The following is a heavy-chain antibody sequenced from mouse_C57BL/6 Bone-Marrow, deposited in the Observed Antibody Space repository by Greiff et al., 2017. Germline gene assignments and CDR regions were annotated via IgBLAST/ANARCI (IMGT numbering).Heavy chain of an antibody. Sequence: EVQRVESGEGLVKPGGSLKLSCAASGFTFSSYAMSWVRQTPEKRLEWVAYISSGGDYIYYADTVKGRFTISRDNARNTLYLQMSSLKSEDTAMYYCTRWGRIYYYGSSYVGYFDYWGQGTTLTVSS. CDR3: TRWGRIYYYGSSYVGYFDY. D-gene: IGHD1-1*01. CDR2: ISSGGDYI. CDR1: GFTFSSYA. V-gene: IGHV5-9-1*02. J-gene: IGHJ2*01.